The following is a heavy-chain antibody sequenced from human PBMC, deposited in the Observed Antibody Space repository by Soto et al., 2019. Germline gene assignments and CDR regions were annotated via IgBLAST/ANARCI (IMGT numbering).Heavy chain of an antibody. D-gene: IGHD6-19*01. CDR3: VRSRVFIAVTSVTNYYYYYGMDV. Sequence: SQTLSLTCAISGDSVSSDSAAWNWIRQSPSRGLEWLGRAYYRFKWYIEYAPSVNSRITINPDTSKNQLSLQLISVNPDDTAVYYCVRSRVFIAVTSVTNYYYYYGMDVWGQGTTVTVSS. CDR2: AYYRFKWYI. CDR1: GDSVSSDSAA. V-gene: IGHV6-1*01. J-gene: IGHJ6*02.